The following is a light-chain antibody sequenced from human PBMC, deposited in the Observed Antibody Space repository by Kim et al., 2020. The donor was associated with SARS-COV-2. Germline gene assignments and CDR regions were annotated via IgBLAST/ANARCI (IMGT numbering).Light chain of an antibody. CDR2: ADS. V-gene: IGLV3-1*01. J-gene: IGLJ2*01. CDR3: QAWDSNTVV. CDR1: YLGDRF. Sequence: VSPGQTARITCSGAYLGDRFVCWYQKKTGQSPVLVIYADSKRPSGIPERFSGSNSVNTATLTISGTQTMDEADYYCQAWDSNTVVIGGGTKLTVL.